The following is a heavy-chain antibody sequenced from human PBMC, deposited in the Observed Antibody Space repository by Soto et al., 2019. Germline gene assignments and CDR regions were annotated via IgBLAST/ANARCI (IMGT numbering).Heavy chain of an antibody. D-gene: IGHD6-25*01. Sequence: GESLKISCQASGYRFISFWIGWVRQRPGKGLEWVGIAQPGHSDARYSPSFQGHVTISADESTNTAYLQWSSLRASDTAIYFCARHAYCSGFYPDHWGQGTLVTVSS. J-gene: IGHJ4*02. CDR2: AQPGHSDA. CDR3: ARHAYCSGFYPDH. CDR1: GYRFISFW. V-gene: IGHV5-51*01.